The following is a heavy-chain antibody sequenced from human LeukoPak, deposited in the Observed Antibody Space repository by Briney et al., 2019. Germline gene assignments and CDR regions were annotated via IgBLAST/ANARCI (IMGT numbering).Heavy chain of an antibody. V-gene: IGHV5-10-1*01. CDR1: GYSFTSYW. J-gene: IGHJ6*02. D-gene: IGHD4-23*01. CDR2: IDPSDSYT. CDR3: AGGGNSRVMDV. Sequence: GESLKISCKGSGYSFTSYWISWVRQMPGKGLEWMGRIDPSDSYTNYSPSFQGHVTISADKSISTAYLQWSSLKASDTAVYYCAGGGNSRVMDVWGQGTTVTVSS.